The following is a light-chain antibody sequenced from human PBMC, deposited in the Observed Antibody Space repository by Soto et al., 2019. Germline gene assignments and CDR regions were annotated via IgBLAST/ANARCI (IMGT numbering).Light chain of an antibody. V-gene: IGKV3-15*01. CDR3: QQYYDWPRT. CDR2: GAS. Sequence: EIVMTQSPATLSVSPGERATLSCRASENISTNLAWYQQKPGHAPRLLFYGASTRATGLPARFSGTGSGTEFTLTINSLQAEDSAVYYCQQYYDWPRTFGQGTRLEIK. J-gene: IGKJ5*01. CDR1: ENISTN.